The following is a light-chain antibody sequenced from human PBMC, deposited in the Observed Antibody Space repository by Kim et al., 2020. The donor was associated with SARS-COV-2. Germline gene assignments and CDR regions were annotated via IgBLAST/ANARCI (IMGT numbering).Light chain of an antibody. CDR3: ATWDDSLNALV. V-gene: IGLV1-44*01. CDR1: TSNSGSNS. J-gene: IGLJ3*02. Sequence: GQHVTLSCSGSTSNSGSNSVTWYQQRPSTAPKLLMYSDNQRPSGGPDRFSGSKSGTSASLAISGLQSDDAADYYCATWDDSLNALVFGGGTQLTVL. CDR2: SDN.